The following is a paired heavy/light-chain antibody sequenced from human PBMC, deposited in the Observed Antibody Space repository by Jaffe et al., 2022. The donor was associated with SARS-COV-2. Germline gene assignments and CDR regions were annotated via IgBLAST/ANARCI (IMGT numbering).Light chain of an antibody. CDR3: QAWDSSTVV. CDR2: QDS. CDR1: KLGNKY. J-gene: IGLJ2*01. Sequence: SYELTQPPSVSVSPGQTASITCSGDKLGNKYACWYQQKPGQSPVLVIFQDSRRPSGIPERFSGSNSGNTATLTISGTQAMDEADYYCQAWDSSTVVFGGGTRLTVL. V-gene: IGLV3-1*01.
Heavy chain of an antibody. CDR3: AREIFRAGGTTVDYFDY. CDR2: IYYSGST. J-gene: IGHJ4*02. V-gene: IGHV4-59*01. D-gene: IGHD1-1*01. Sequence: QVQLQESGPGLVKPSETLSLTCTVSGGSIRNYYWSWIRQPPGKGLEWIGYIYYSGSTNYNPSLKSRVTISVDTSKNQFSLKLSSVTAADTAVYFCAREIFRAGGTTVDYFDYWGQGTLVTVSS. CDR1: GGSIRNYY.